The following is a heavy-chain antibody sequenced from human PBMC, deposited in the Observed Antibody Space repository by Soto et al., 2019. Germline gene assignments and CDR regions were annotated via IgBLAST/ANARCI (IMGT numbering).Heavy chain of an antibody. CDR2: ISYDGSNK. J-gene: IGHJ4*02. D-gene: IGHD6-19*01. Sequence: QVQLVESGGGVVQPGRSLRLSCAASGFTFSSYAMHWVRQAPGKGLEWVAVISYDGSNKYYADSVKGRFTISRDNSKNTLYLQMNSLRAEDTAVYYCARGGSSVWYFDYWGQGTLVTVSS. V-gene: IGHV3-30-3*01. CDR1: GFTFSSYA. CDR3: ARGGSSVWYFDY.